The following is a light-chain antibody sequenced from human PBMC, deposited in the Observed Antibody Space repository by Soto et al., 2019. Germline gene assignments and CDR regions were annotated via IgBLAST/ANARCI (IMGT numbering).Light chain of an antibody. CDR3: QSYDSSLSGWV. V-gene: IGLV1-40*01. CDR1: SSNIGAGYD. Sequence: QSVLTQPPSVSGAPGQRVTISCTGSSSNIGAGYDVHWYQQLPGTAPKLLIYGNSNRPSGVPDRFSGSKYGTSASLAITGLQDEDEADYYCQSYDSSLSGWVFGGGTELTVL. J-gene: IGLJ3*02. CDR2: GNS.